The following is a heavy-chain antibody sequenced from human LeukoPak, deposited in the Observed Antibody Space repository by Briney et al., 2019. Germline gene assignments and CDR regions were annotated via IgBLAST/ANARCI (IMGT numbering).Heavy chain of an antibody. Sequence: PSETLSLTCAVYGGSFSGYYWSWIRQPPGKGLEWIGEINHSGSTNYNPSLKSRVTISVDTSKNQFSLKLSSVTAADTAVYYCARRGYSSGWYKRWFDPWGQGTLVTVSS. V-gene: IGHV4-34*01. CDR1: GGSFSGYY. J-gene: IGHJ5*02. D-gene: IGHD6-19*01. CDR2: INHSGST. CDR3: ARRGYSSGWYKRWFDP.